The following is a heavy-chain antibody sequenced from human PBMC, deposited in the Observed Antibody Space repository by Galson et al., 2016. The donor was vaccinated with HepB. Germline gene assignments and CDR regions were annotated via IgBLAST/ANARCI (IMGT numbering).Heavy chain of an antibody. CDR2: INSDGSST. D-gene: IGHD2-21*02. J-gene: IGHJ4*02. Sequence: SLRLSCAASGFTFSSYWMHWVRLAPGKGLVWVSRINSDGSSTSYADSVKGRFTISRDNSKNTLYLQMNSLRAEDTAVYYCAKDPIQCGGDCTRASYYFDYWGQGLLVTVSS. CDR3: AKDPIQCGGDCTRASYYFDY. V-gene: IGHV3-74*01. CDR1: GFTFSSYW.